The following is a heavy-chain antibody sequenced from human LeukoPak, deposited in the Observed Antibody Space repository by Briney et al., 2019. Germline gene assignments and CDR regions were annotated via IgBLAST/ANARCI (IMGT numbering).Heavy chain of an antibody. Sequence: ASVKVSCKASGYTFTSYYMHWVQQAPGKGLEWMGRVDPEDGETIYAEKFQGRVTITADTSTDTAYMELSSLRSEDTAVYYCATLGRKDIVVVPAARRGSSSPRVDYWGQGTLVTVSS. D-gene: IGHD2-2*01. CDR2: VDPEDGET. V-gene: IGHV1-69-2*01. J-gene: IGHJ4*02. CDR3: ATLGRKDIVVVPAARRGSSSPRVDY. CDR1: GYTFTSYY.